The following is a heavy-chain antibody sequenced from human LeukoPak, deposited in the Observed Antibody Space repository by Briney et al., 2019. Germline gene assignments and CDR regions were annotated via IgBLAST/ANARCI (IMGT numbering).Heavy chain of an antibody. D-gene: IGHD3-16*02. Sequence: SETLSLTCTVSGGSITSSSYYWSWIRQPPGKGLEWIGEINHSGSTNYNPSLKSRVTISVDTSKNQFSLKLSSVTAADTAVYYCARGTVWGSYRRSPNFDYWGQGTLVTVSS. V-gene: IGHV4-39*07. CDR2: INHSGST. CDR1: GGSITSSSYY. CDR3: ARGTVWGSYRRSPNFDY. J-gene: IGHJ4*02.